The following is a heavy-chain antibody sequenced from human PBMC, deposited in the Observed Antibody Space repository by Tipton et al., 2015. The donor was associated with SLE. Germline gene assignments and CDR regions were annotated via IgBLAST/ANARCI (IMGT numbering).Heavy chain of an antibody. CDR2: INHRGST. CDR3: ARDLTGTIGSAIYGMDV. J-gene: IGHJ6*02. V-gene: IGHV4-34*01. D-gene: IGHD1-1*01. Sequence: TLSLTCAVYIGSFSGYRWSWIRQPPGKGLEWIGEINHRGSTNYNSSLKSRATISVDTSKNQFSLKLSSVTAADTAVYYCARDLTGTIGSAIYGMDVWGQGTTVTVSS. CDR1: IGSFSGYR.